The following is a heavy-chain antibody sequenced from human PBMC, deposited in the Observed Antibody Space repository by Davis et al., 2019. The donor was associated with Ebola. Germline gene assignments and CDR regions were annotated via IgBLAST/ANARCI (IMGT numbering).Heavy chain of an antibody. CDR2: IYYSGST. J-gene: IGHJ4*02. D-gene: IGHD2-2*01. CDR1: GGSISSSSYY. V-gene: IGHV4-39*07. Sequence: SETLSLTCTVSGGSISSSSYYWGWIRQPPGKGLEWIGSIYYSGSTNYNPSLKSRVTISVDTSKNQFSLKLRSVTAADTAVYYCGRSTSLDYWGQGTLVTVSS. CDR3: GRSTSLDY.